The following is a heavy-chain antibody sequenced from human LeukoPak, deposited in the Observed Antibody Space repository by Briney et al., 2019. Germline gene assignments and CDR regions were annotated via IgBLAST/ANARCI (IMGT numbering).Heavy chain of an antibody. V-gene: IGHV4-39*01. D-gene: IGHD3-3*01. CDR2: IYYSGST. CDR1: GGSISSSSYS. J-gene: IGHJ4*02. Sequence: PSETLSLTCTVSGGSISSSSYSWGWIRQPPGKGLEWIGSIYYSGSTYYNPSLKSRVTISVDTSKNQFSLKLSSVTAADTAVYYCARRDYDFWSGPFDYWGQGTLVTVSS. CDR3: ARRDYDFWSGPFDY.